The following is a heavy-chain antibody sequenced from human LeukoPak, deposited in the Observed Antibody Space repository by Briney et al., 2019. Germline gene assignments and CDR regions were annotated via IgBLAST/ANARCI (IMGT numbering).Heavy chain of an antibody. CDR3: ARGMLKTYYYDSSGINYFDY. J-gene: IGHJ4*02. V-gene: IGHV4-34*01. Sequence: PSETLSLTCAVYGGSFSGYYWSWIRQPPGKGLEWIGEINHSGSTNYNPSLKSRVTISVDTSKNQFSLKLSSVTAADTAVYYCARGMLKTYYYDSSGINYFDYWGQGTLVTVSS. CDR1: GGSFSGYY. CDR2: INHSGST. D-gene: IGHD3-22*01.